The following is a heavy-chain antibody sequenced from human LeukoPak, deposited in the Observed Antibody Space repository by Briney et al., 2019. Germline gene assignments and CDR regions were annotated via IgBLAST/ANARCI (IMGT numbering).Heavy chain of an antibody. V-gene: IGHV3-11*01. Sequence: KPGGSLRLSCAASGFTFSDYYMSWIRQAPGKGLEWVSYISSSGSTIYYADSVKGRFTISRDNDKNSLYLQMNSLRAEDAAEYYCARALDAAMGYYYYGMDVWGQGTTVTVSS. D-gene: IGHD5-18*01. CDR1: GFTFSDYY. CDR2: ISSSGSTI. J-gene: IGHJ6*02. CDR3: ARALDAAMGYYYYGMDV.